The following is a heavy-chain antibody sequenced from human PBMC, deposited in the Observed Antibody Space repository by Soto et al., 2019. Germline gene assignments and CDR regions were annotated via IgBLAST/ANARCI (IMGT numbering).Heavy chain of an antibody. CDR3: ARNDCTNGVCYTHPYYYYYGMDV. Sequence: QVQLVQSGAEVKKPGSSVKVSCKASGGTFSSYAISWVRQAPGQGLEWMGGIIPIFGTANYAQKFQGRVTSTADESTSTAYMELSSLRSEDTAVYYFARNDCTNGVCYTHPYYYYYGMDVWGQGTTVTVSS. J-gene: IGHJ6*02. V-gene: IGHV1-69*01. CDR1: GGTFSSYA. D-gene: IGHD2-8*01. CDR2: IIPIFGTA.